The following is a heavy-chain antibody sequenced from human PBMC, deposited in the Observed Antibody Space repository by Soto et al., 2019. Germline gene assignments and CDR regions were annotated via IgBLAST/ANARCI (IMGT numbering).Heavy chain of an antibody. V-gene: IGHV4-4*02. Sequence: QVQLQESGPGLVKPSGTLSLTCAVSGVSISSHDWWTWVRQPPGKGLEWIGESHQSGNTNYNSPLESRVTISLDKSKNQFSLQLSSVTVADTAVYYCATRDTGRVYWGQGTLVTVSS. CDR2: SHQSGNT. CDR1: GVSISSHDW. J-gene: IGHJ4*02. D-gene: IGHD5-18*01. CDR3: ATRDTGRVY.